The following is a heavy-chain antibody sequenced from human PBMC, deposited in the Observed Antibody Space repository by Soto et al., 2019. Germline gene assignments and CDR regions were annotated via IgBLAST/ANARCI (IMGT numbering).Heavy chain of an antibody. CDR2: ISFDGSNK. J-gene: IGHJ4*02. V-gene: IGHV3-30*03. Sequence: VELVESGGGVVQPGGSLRLSCAASGFTFSNYGLHWVRQAPGKGLEWAAVISFDGSNKYYADSMKGRFTVSRDNSKNTLYLQMTSLRTEDTAMYYCAIFRREVDPAMNPGAYWGQGTLVTVSS. CDR3: AIFRREVDPAMNPGAY. D-gene: IGHD5-18*01. CDR1: GFTFSNYG.